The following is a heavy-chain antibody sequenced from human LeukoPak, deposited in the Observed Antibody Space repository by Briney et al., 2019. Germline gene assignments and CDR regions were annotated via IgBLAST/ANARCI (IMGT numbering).Heavy chain of an antibody. CDR3: ARSGSYPFDY. Sequence: ASVKVSCKASGYTFTSYYMHWVRQAPGQGLEWMGITNPSGGSTSYEQKFQGRVTMTRDTSTSTVYMELSRLRSEDTAVYYCARSGSYPFDYWGQRTLVTVSS. D-gene: IGHD1-26*01. CDR2: TNPSGGST. V-gene: IGHV1-46*01. CDR1: GYTFTSYY. J-gene: IGHJ4*02.